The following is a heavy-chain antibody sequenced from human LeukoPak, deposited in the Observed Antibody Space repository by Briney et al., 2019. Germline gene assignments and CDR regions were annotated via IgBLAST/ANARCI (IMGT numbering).Heavy chain of an antibody. CDR3: ARDWEYGSGSYYNYYYYYYMDV. Sequence: SETLSLTCTVSGGSISSYYWSWIRQPAGKGLEWIGRIYTSGSTNYNPSLKSRVTMSVDTSKNQFSLKLSSVTAADTAVYYCARDWEYGSGSYYNYYYYYYMDVWGKGTTVTISS. J-gene: IGHJ6*03. CDR1: GGSISSYY. V-gene: IGHV4-4*07. D-gene: IGHD3-10*01. CDR2: IYTSGST.